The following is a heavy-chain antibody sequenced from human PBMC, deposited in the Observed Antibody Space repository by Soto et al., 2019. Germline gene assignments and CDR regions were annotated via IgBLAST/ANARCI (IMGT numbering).Heavy chain of an antibody. D-gene: IGHD3-10*01. CDR1: GYTFTSYG. CDR2: ISAYNGNT. V-gene: IGHV1-18*01. Sequence: ASGKVSCNASGYTFTSYGISWERQAPRQGLEWMGWISAYNGNTNYAQKLQGRVTMTTDTSTSTAYMELRSLRSDDTAVYYCARNGLLWFGDNWFDPWGQGTLVTVSS. CDR3: ARNGLLWFGDNWFDP. J-gene: IGHJ5*02.